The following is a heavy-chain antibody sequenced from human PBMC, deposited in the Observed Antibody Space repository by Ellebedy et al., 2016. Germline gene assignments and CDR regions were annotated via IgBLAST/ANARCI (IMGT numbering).Heavy chain of an antibody. J-gene: IGHJ6*02. V-gene: IGHV1-18*01. CDR1: GFTFTTYG. CDR3: ARSISSWYGGAVYGMDV. D-gene: IGHD6-13*01. Sequence: ASVKVSXKASGFTFTTYGLTWVRQAPGQGLEWMGWISDYNANTNYAQKLQGRVTMTTDTSTSTAYMELRSLRSDDTAVYYYARSISSWYGGAVYGMDVWGQGTTVTVSS. CDR2: ISDYNANT.